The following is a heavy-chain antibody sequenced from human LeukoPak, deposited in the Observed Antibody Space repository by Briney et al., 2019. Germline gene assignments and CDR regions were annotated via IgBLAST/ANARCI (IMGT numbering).Heavy chain of an antibody. D-gene: IGHD3-22*01. CDR3: ATSPDYYDSRVRAFDI. CDR2: FDPEDGET. J-gene: IGHJ3*02. V-gene: IGHV1-24*01. CDR1: GYTLTELS. Sequence: ASVKVSCKVSGYTLTELSMHWVRQAPGKGLEWMGGFDPEDGETIYAQKFQGRATMTEDTSTDTAYMELSSLRSEDTAVYYCATSPDYYDSRVRAFDIWGQGTMVTVSS.